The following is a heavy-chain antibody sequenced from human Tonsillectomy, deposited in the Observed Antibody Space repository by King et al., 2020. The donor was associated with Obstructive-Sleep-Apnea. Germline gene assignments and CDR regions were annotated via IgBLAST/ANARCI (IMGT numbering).Heavy chain of an antibody. CDR3: ARLAWSSSGTKYFFDD. V-gene: IGHV4-59*08. CDR2: VSYSGST. Sequence: LPLQESGPGLVKPSETLSLTCIVSGGSISSYYWSWIRQPPGKGLEWIGYVSYSGSTDYNPSLKSRVTISVDTSKNQFSLKLSSVTAADTALYYCARLAWSSSGTKYFFDDWGQGTLVTVSS. CDR1: GGSISSYY. D-gene: IGHD6-6*01. J-gene: IGHJ4*02.